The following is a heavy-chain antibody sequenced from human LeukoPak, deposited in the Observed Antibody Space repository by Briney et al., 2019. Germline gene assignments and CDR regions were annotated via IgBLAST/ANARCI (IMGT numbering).Heavy chain of an antibody. Sequence: SETLSLTCAVYGGSFSGYYWSWIRQPPGKGLEWIGEINHSGTTNYNPSLTSRVTISVDTSKNQFSLKLSPVTAADTAVYYCARSYSGYVAVDYWGQGTLVTVSS. CDR3: ARSYSGYVAVDY. D-gene: IGHD5-12*01. V-gene: IGHV4-34*01. CDR2: INHSGTT. J-gene: IGHJ4*02. CDR1: GGSFSGYY.